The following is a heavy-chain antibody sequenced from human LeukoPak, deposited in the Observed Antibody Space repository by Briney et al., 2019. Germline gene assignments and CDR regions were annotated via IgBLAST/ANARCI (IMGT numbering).Heavy chain of an antibody. CDR3: ARDWDIVVVPAASYYYYGMDV. D-gene: IGHD2-2*01. J-gene: IGHJ6*04. CDR1: GYTFTSYG. Sequence: GASVKVSCKASGYTFTSYGISWVRQAPGQGLEWMGWISAYNGNTNYAQKLQGRVTMTTDTSTSTAYMELRSLRSDDTAVYYCARDWDIVVVPAASYYYYGMDVWGKGTTVTVSS. V-gene: IGHV1-18*01. CDR2: ISAYNGNT.